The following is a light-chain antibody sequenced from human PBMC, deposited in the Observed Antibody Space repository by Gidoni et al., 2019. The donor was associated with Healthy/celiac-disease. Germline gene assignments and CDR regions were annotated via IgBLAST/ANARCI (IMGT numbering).Light chain of an antibody. V-gene: IGKV1-8*01. CDR3: QQYYSYPRT. CDR1: QGISSY. J-gene: IGKJ1*01. CDR2: AAS. Sequence: AIRMTQSPSSFSASTGDRVTITCRASQGISSYLAWYQQKPGKAPKLLSYAASTLQSGVPSRVSGSGSGTDFTLTISCLQSEDFATYYCQQYYSYPRTFGQGTKVEIK.